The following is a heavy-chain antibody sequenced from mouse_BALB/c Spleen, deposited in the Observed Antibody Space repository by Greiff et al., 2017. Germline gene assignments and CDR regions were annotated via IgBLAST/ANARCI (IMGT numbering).Heavy chain of an antibody. Sequence: QVQLQQSGAELVRPGTSVKISCKASGYAFTNYWLGWVKQRPGHGLEWIGDIYPGSGNTYYNEKFKGKATLTADKSSSTAYMQLSSLTSEDSAVYFCERADYGNCGHAMDYWGQGTSVTVSS. CDR1: GYAFTNYW. CDR3: ERADYGNCGHAMDY. CDR2: IYPGSGNT. J-gene: IGHJ4*01. D-gene: IGHD2-1*01. V-gene: IGHV1-63*01.